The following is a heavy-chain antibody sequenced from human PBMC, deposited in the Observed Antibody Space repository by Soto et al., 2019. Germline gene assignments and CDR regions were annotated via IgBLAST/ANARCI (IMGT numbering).Heavy chain of an antibody. CDR1: VNIFNNYG. CDR3: ARDPGDSSGTDSDWYFDL. V-gene: IGHV1-69*01. CDR2: IIPIFGTT. Sequence: QVQLVQSGAEVKKPGSSVKVSCKASVNIFNNYGISWVRQAPGQGLEWMGGIIPIFGTTKYAQKFQGRVTITADESKSTAYRDLSSLRSEDTAVYYCARDPGDSSGTDSDWYFDLWGRGTLVTVSS. D-gene: IGHD1-26*01. J-gene: IGHJ2*01.